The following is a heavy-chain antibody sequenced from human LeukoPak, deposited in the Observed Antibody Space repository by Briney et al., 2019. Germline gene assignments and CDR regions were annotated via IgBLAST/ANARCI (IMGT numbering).Heavy chain of an antibody. D-gene: IGHD5-18*01. CDR3: ARVQRRYGPWADY. CDR1: GFTFSIYW. CDR2: IKEDGSEK. J-gene: IGHJ4*02. Sequence: GGSLRLSCAASGFTFSIYWMSWVRQAPGKGLEWVANIKEDGSEKYVDSVKGRFTIYRDNAKNSQYLQMNSLRAEDTDVYYCARVQRRYGPWADYWGQGTLVTVSS. V-gene: IGHV3-7*01.